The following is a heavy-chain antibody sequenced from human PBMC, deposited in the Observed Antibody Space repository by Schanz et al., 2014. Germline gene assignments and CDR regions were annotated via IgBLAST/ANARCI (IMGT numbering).Heavy chain of an antibody. CDR1: GFTFGDYA. CDR2: INTGVNT. J-gene: IGHJ3*02. V-gene: IGHV3-23*01. D-gene: IGHD2-21*01. Sequence: EVQLLESGGGLVQPGGSLRLSCAASGFTFGDYAMTWVRQAPGKGLEWVSAINTGVNTYYADSVRGRFTISRDNSRNTLYLQMNSLRAEDTAVYYCARDGYSVVVISPTESFDIWGRGTMVTVSP. CDR3: ARDGYSVVVISPTESFDI.